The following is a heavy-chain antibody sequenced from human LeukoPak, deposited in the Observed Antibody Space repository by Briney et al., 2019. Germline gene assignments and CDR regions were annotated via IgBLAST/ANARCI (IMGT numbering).Heavy chain of an antibody. D-gene: IGHD4-23*01. CDR1: GFTFSSYA. V-gene: IGHV3-30-3*01. CDR2: ISYDGSNK. Sequence: PGGSLRLSCAASGFTFSSYAMHWVRQAPGKGLEWVAVISYDGSNKYYADSVKGRFTISRDNSKNTLYLQMNSLRAEDTAVYYCARGPRYVGGNSLFDYWGQGTLVTVSS. CDR3: ARGPRYVGGNSLFDY. J-gene: IGHJ4*02.